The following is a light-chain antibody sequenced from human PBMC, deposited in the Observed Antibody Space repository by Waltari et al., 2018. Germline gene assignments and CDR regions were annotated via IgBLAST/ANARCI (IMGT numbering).Light chain of an antibody. Sequence: QSALTQPAAVSGSPGQSTTISCTGSSSDVGCYNCVSWYQQQPGKAPKLMIYEVSNRPSGVPNRFSGSKSANTASLTISGLQAEDEADYYCCSYAGSRTVVFGGGTQLTVL. CDR3: CSYAGSRTVV. CDR1: SSDVGCYNC. CDR2: EVS. J-gene: IGLJ7*01. V-gene: IGLV2-23*02.